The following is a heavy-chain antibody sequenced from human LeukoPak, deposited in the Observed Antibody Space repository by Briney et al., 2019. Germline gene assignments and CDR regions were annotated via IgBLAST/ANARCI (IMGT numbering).Heavy chain of an antibody. D-gene: IGHD6-13*01. Sequence: GGSLRLSCAGSGFTFSDYWVDWVRQAPGKGLEWVANIKQDGSEKYYVDSVKGRFTISRDNAKNSLYLQMNSLRAEDTAVYYCARARVYSSSPFDYWGQGTLVTVSS. CDR1: GFTFSDYW. CDR2: IKQDGSEK. J-gene: IGHJ4*02. CDR3: ARARVYSSSPFDY. V-gene: IGHV3-7*01.